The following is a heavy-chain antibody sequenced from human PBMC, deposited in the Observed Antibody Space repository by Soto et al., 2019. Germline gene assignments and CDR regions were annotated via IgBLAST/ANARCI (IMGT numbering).Heavy chain of an antibody. CDR3: AKRTSGTTWGESDY. CDR2: ISGYSGNA. CDR1: GFIFSDYG. Sequence: QVQVMQSGAEVKKPGDSVKVSCKTTGFIFSDYGINWVRQAPGQGLEWMGWISGYSGNANLAQKFQGRVTMTIDKSTRTAYLELRSLKSDDTAIYYCAKRTSGTTWGESDYWGQGPLVTVSS. J-gene: IGHJ4*02. V-gene: IGHV1-18*04. D-gene: IGHD4-17*01.